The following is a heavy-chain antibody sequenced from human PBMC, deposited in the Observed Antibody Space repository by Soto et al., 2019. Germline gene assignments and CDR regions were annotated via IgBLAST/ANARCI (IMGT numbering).Heavy chain of an antibody. D-gene: IGHD3-16*01. V-gene: IGHV1-69*12. Sequence: QVQLVQSGAEVKKPGSSVKVSCKASGGTFSSYAISWVRQAPGQGLEWMGGIIPIFGTANYAQKFQGRVTIXXDXSXXTAYMELSSLRSEDTAVYYCARHRGGYYYSYGMDVWGQGTTVTVSS. CDR1: GGTFSSYA. J-gene: IGHJ6*02. CDR3: ARHRGGYYYSYGMDV. CDR2: IIPIFGTA.